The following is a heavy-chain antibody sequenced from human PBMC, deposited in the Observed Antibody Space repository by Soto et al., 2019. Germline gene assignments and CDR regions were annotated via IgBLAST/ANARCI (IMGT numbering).Heavy chain of an antibody. CDR2: ISGGGRT. CDR1: GFTFSTYA. J-gene: IGHJ2*01. D-gene: IGHD2-15*01. V-gene: IGHV3-23*01. Sequence: EVQLLESGGGLVQPGGSLRLSCAASGFTFSTYAMNWVRQAPGQGQECVSAISGGGRTYYADSVKARFTISRDNSKYTLYLQMNSLRAEDTAVYYCAEGTQLLPVPSYFDLWGRGTLVTVAS. CDR3: AEGTQLLPVPSYFDL.